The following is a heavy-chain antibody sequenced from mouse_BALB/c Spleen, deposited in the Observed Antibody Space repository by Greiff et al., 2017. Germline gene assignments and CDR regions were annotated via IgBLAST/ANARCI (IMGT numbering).Heavy chain of an antibody. Sequence: EVQRVESGGGLVKPGGSLKLSCAASGFTFSSYAMSWVRQTPEKRLEWVASISSGGSTYYPDSVKGRFTISRDNARNILYLQMSSLRSEDTAMYYCARDYYGYVRCAYWGQGTLVTVSA. CDR3: ARDYYGYVRCAY. V-gene: IGHV5-6-5*01. J-gene: IGHJ3*01. D-gene: IGHD1-2*01. CDR1: GFTFSSYA. CDR2: ISSGGST.